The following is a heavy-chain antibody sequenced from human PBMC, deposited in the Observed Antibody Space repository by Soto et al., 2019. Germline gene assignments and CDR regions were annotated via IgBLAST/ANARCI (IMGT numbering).Heavy chain of an antibody. CDR3: ARDGVIRGYSSGWGPDY. D-gene: IGHD6-19*01. CDR2: ISAYNGNT. V-gene: IGHV1-18*01. CDR1: GYTFTSYG. J-gene: IGHJ4*02. Sequence: QVRLVQSGAEVKKPGASVKVSCKASGYTFTSYGISWVRQAPGQGLEWMGWISAYNGNTNYAQKLQGRVTMTTDTSTRTAYMELRSLRSDDTAVYYCARDGVIRGYSSGWGPDYWGQGTLVTVSS.